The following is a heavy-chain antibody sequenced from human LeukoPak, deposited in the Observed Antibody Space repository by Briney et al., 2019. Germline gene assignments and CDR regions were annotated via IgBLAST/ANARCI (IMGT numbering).Heavy chain of an antibody. Sequence: GGSLRLSCAASGFTFSSYSMSWVRQAPGKGLEWVAVISYDGSNKYYADSVKGRFTISRDNSKNTLYLQMNSLRAEDTAVYYCARAVILTGYYNGGNWFDPWGQGTLVTVSS. J-gene: IGHJ5*02. CDR3: ARAVILTGYYNGGNWFDP. CDR2: ISYDGSNK. D-gene: IGHD3-9*01. V-gene: IGHV3-30*04. CDR1: GFTFSSYS.